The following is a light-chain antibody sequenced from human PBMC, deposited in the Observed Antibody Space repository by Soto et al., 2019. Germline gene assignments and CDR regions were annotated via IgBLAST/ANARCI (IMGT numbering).Light chain of an antibody. V-gene: IGKV3-20*01. J-gene: IGKJ4*01. CDR2: GAT. Sequence: EIVLTPSPGTLSLSPEERATLSCRASQSVSSSYLAWYQQKPGQPPRLLIYGATTRATGIPARFSGSGSGTDFTLTISRLEPEDFAVYYCQQFSSYPLTFGGGTKVDIK. CDR1: QSVSSSY. CDR3: QQFSSYPLT.